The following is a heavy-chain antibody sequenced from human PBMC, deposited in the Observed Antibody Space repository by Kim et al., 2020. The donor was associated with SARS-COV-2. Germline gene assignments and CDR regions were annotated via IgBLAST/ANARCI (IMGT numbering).Heavy chain of an antibody. CDR1: GFSLSTSGVG. Sequence: SGPTLVNPTQTLTLTCTFSGFSLSTSGVGVGWIRQPPGKALEWLALIYWDDDKRYSPSLKSRLTITKDTSKNQVVLTMTNMDPVDTATYYCAHTTFVITFGEVIVWYFDYWGQGTLVTVSS. CDR2: IYWDDDK. CDR3: AHTTFVITFGEVIVWYFDY. V-gene: IGHV2-5*02. J-gene: IGHJ4*02. D-gene: IGHD3-16*02.